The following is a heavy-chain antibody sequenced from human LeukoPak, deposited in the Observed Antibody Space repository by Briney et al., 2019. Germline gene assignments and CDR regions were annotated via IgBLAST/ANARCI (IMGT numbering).Heavy chain of an antibody. D-gene: IGHD5-24*01. CDR3: ARDTGRSWLLDY. CDR2: IGGDGGRT. Sequence: LSGGSLRLSCAASGFTFDHYAMHWVRHAPGKGLEWVSLIGGDGGRTNYADSVKGRFTVSRDNNKNSLYLQMNSLTTEDTAVYYCARDTGRSWLLDYWGQGTLVTVSS. V-gene: IGHV3-43*02. CDR1: GFTFDHYA. J-gene: IGHJ4*02.